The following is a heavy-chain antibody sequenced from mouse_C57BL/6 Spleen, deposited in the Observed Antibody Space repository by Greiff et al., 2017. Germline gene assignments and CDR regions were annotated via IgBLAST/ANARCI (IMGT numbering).Heavy chain of an antibody. V-gene: IGHV1-15*01. CDR3: TPTLRYLGPFDY. J-gene: IGHJ2*01. D-gene: IGHD1-1*01. Sequence: QVQLQQSGAELVRPGASVTLSCKASGYTFTDYEMHWVKQTPVHGLEWIGAIDPETGGTAYNQKFKGKAILTADKSSSTAYMELRSLTSEDSAVYYCTPTLRYLGPFDYWGQGTTLTVSS. CDR2: IDPETGGT. CDR1: GYTFTDYE.